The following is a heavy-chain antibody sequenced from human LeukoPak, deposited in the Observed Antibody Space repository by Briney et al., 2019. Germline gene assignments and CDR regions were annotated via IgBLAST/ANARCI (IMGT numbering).Heavy chain of an antibody. CDR1: GFTFSAYA. CDR3: AREKSGNTYMTQGRIDR. V-gene: IGHV3-30-3*01. CDR2: ISFHGSDI. Sequence: GGSLRLSCAASGFTFSAYAIHWVRQAPGEGLDWVAVISFHGSDIYYADSVKGRFTMSRDNSRNTVDLQMSSLRAEDTAIYYCAREKSGNTYMTQGRIDRWGQGTLVTVSS. J-gene: IGHJ4*02. D-gene: IGHD5-18*01.